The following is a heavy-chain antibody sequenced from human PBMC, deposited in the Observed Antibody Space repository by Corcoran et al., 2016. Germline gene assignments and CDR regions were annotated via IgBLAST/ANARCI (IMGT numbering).Heavy chain of an antibody. CDR1: GYTFTSYY. CDR3: ARVGLSYAFWCGEPRLGY. D-gene: IGHD3-3*01. V-gene: IGHV1-46*01. Sequence: QVQLVQSGAEVKKPGASVKVSCTASGYTFTSYYMHWVRQAPGQGLEWIGIINPSGGSTSYAQKFQGRVTMTRDTSTSTVYMELRSLRSEDTAVNYCARVGLSYAFWCGEPRLGYWGQGTLVTVSS. J-gene: IGHJ4*02. CDR2: INPSGGST.